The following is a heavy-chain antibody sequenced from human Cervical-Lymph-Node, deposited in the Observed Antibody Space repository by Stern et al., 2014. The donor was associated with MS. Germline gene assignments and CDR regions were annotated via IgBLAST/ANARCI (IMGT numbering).Heavy chain of an antibody. Sequence: VQLVEYGAEVKKPGSSVKVSCKASGGSFSMDTISWVRQAPGQGLEWMGVLTPMFGTSNYAQKFQGRVTTTADESTSTAYMELTSLRSEDTAVYFCARDQGGIADSWGQGTLVIVSS. D-gene: IGHD6-13*01. CDR2: LTPMFGTS. V-gene: IGHV1-69*01. CDR3: ARDQGGIADS. J-gene: IGHJ4*02. CDR1: GGSFSMDT.